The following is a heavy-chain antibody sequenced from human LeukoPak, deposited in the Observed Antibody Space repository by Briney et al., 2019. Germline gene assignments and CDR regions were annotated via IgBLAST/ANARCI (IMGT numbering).Heavy chain of an antibody. J-gene: IGHJ4*02. Sequence: SETLSLTCAVSGGSISSGGYSWSWIRQPPGKGLEWIGYIYHSGSTYYNPSLKSRVTISVDRSKNQFSLKLSSVTAADTAVYYCARAAYSSGWYEVDYWGQGTLVTVSS. V-gene: IGHV4-30-2*01. CDR1: GGSISSGGYS. D-gene: IGHD6-19*01. CDR3: ARAAYSSGWYEVDY. CDR2: IYHSGST.